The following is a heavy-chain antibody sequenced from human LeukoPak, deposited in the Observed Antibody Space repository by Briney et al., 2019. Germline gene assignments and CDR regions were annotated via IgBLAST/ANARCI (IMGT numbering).Heavy chain of an antibody. CDR3: ARSGYYYDSSGNHAFDM. CDR1: GGSIRSYY. D-gene: IGHD3-22*01. J-gene: IGHJ3*02. V-gene: IGHV4-4*07. Sequence: PSETLSLTXTVSGGSIRSYYWSWIRQPAGKGLEWIGRIDTSGNTNYNPSLKSRVTMPVDTSKNQYSLKLSSVTAADTAVYYCARSGYYYDSSGNHAFDMWGQGTMVTVSS. CDR2: IDTSGNT.